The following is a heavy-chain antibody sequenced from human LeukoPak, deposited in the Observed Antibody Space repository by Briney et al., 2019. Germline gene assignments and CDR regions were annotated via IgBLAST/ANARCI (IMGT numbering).Heavy chain of an antibody. J-gene: IGHJ6*03. V-gene: IGHV4-39*01. D-gene: IGHD2/OR15-2a*01. Sequence: SETLSLTCTVSGGSINSYFWTWIRQPPGKGLEWIGSIYYSGSTYYNPSLKSRVTISVDTSKNQFSLKLSSVTAADTAVYYCARQNSPSRMDVWGKGTTVTVSS. CDR2: IYYSGST. CDR1: GGSINSYF. CDR3: ARQNSPSRMDV.